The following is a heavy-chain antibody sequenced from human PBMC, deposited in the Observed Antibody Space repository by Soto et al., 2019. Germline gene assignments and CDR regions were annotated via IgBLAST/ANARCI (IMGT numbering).Heavy chain of an antibody. Sequence: PGGSLRLSCAASGFTFSSYWMSWVRQAPGKGLGWVANIKQDGSEKYYVDSVKGRFTISRDNAKNSLYLQMSSLRAEDTAVYYCARDHDDFWSGYASAGPWGQGTLVTVSS. D-gene: IGHD3-3*01. CDR3: ARDHDDFWSGYASAGP. V-gene: IGHV3-7*01. J-gene: IGHJ5*02. CDR1: GFTFSSYW. CDR2: IKQDGSEK.